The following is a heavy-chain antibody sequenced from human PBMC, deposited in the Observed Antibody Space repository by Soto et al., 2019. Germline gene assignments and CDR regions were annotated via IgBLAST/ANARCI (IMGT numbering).Heavy chain of an antibody. Sequence: ESLSLSGDVYGGSFSGYYWSWIRQPPGKGLEWIGEINHSGSTNYNPSLKSRVTISVDTSKNQFSLKLSSVTAADTAVYYCARGQRIQPGRARQGAYWGQGTPVTVSS. D-gene: IGHD5-18*01. CDR3: ARGQRIQPGRARQGAY. V-gene: IGHV4-34*01. CDR1: GGSFSGYY. J-gene: IGHJ4*02. CDR2: INHSGST.